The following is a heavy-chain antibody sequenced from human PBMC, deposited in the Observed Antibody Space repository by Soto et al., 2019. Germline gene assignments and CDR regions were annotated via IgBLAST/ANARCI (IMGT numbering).Heavy chain of an antibody. J-gene: IGHJ4*02. CDR1: GGSFSGYY. Sequence: SETLSLTCAVYGGSFSGYYWSWIRQPPGKGLEWIGEINHRGNTNYNPSLKSRVTISVDTSKNQFSLKLSSVTAADTAVYYCGRLEGLATISYYFDYWGQGALVTVSS. D-gene: IGHD3-9*01. CDR3: GRLEGLATISYYFDY. V-gene: IGHV4-34*01. CDR2: INHRGNT.